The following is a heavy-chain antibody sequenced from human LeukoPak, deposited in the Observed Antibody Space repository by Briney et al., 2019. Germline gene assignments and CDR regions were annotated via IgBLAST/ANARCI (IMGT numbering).Heavy chain of an antibody. CDR3: ARDSLYGRGAFDI. J-gene: IGHJ3*02. D-gene: IGHD2-2*02. V-gene: IGHV3-20*04. Sequence: GGSLRLSCAASGFTFDDYGMSWVRQAPGKGLEWVSVINWNGGSTSYADSVKGRFTISRDNAKTSLYLQMNSLRAEDTALYYCARDSLYGRGAFDIWGQGTMVTVSS. CDR2: INWNGGST. CDR1: GFTFDDYG.